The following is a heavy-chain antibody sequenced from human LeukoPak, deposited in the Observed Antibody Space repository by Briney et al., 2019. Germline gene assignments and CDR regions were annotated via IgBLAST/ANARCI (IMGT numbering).Heavy chain of an antibody. CDR3: ARSYSSGRGGFDY. J-gene: IGHJ4*02. CDR1: GFTFSSYS. D-gene: IGHD6-19*01. CDR2: VSSSSSTI. Sequence: GGSLRLSCAASGFTFSSYSVNWVRQAPGKGLQWVSYVSSSSSTIYYADSVKGRFTISRDNAQNSLYLQMNSLRAEDTAVYYCARSYSSGRGGFDYWGQGTLVTVSS. V-gene: IGHV3-48*01.